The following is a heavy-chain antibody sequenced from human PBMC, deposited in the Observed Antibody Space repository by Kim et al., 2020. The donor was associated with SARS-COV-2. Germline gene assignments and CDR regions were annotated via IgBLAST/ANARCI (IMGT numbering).Heavy chain of an antibody. CDR1: GGSISSSSYY. CDR2: IYYSGST. V-gene: IGHV4-39*01. CDR3: ARHTVPYYDFWSGYYFWFDP. Sequence: SETLSLTCTVSGGSISSSSYYWGWIRQPPGKGLEWIGSIYYSGSTYYNPSLKSRVTISVDTSKNQFSLKLSSVTAADTAVYYCARHTVPYYDFWSGYYFWFDPWGQGTLVTVSS. J-gene: IGHJ5*02. D-gene: IGHD3-3*01.